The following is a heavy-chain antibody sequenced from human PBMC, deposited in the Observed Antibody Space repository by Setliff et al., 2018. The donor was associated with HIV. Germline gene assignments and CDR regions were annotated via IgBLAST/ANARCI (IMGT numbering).Heavy chain of an antibody. D-gene: IGHD3-10*01. CDR3: ATFYDSGSFTSLDH. CDR2: FVPEDGEK. J-gene: IGHJ4*02. CDR1: GYTLTELS. Sequence: ASVKVSCKVSGYTLTELSMHWVRQAPGKGLEWMGGFVPEDGEKIYAKNFQGRVTMTEETSTGTAHMELSSLTSDDTAVYYCATFYDSGSFTSLDHWGQGTRVTVSS. V-gene: IGHV1-24*01.